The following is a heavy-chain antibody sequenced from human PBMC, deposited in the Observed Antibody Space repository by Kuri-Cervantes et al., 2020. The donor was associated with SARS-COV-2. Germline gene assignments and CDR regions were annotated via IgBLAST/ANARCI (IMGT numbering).Heavy chain of an antibody. Sequence: ASVKVSCKASGYTFTSYYMHWVRQAPGQGPEWMGWINPNSGGTNYAQKFQGRVTMTRDTSISTAYMELSRLRSDDTAVYYCASYGFDLNYHYYYYMDVWGKGTTVTVSS. J-gene: IGHJ6*03. V-gene: IGHV1-2*02. CDR2: INPNSGGT. D-gene: IGHD3-10*01. CDR3: ASYGFDLNYHYYYYMDV. CDR1: GYTFTSYY.